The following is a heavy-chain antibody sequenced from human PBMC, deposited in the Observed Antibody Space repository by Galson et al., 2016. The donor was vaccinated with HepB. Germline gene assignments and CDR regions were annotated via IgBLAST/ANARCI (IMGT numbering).Heavy chain of an antibody. CDR1: GFTFSNYG. CDR2: LSGTSGSA. Sequence: SLRLSCAASGFTFSNYGMTWVRQAPGKGLEWVSGLSGTSGSAYYAGSVKGRFTISRDNAKNSLYLHINTLRTEDTAVYFCARDGCLRGTCGYYDVWGQGTMVTVSP. V-gene: IGHV3-23*01. J-gene: IGHJ3*01. CDR3: ARDGCLRGTCGYYDV. D-gene: IGHD2-15*01.